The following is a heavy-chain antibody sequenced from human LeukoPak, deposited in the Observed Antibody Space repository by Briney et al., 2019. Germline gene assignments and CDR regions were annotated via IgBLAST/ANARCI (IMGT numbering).Heavy chain of an antibody. D-gene: IGHD6-19*01. V-gene: IGHV3-30*18. CDR2: ISYDGSNK. CDR3: AKVGHVPPRKLNWLVRTRSFFDY. CDR1: GFTFSSYG. J-gene: IGHJ4*02. Sequence: PGGSLRLSCAASGFTFSSYGMHWVRQAPGKGLEWVAVISYDGSNKYYADSVKGRFTISRDNSKNTLYLQMNSLRAEDTAVYYCAKVGHVPPRKLNWLVRTRSFFDYWGQGTLVTVSS.